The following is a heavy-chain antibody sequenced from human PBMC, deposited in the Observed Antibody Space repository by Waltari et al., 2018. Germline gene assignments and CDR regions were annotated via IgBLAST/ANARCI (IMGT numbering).Heavy chain of an antibody. CDR1: GYSISSGYY. Sequence: QVQLQESGPGLVKPSETLSLTCAVSGYSISSGYYWGWIRQPPGRGLEWIGSIYHSGSTYYNPSLKSRFTISVDTSKNQFSLKLSSVTAADTAVYYCARVIMITFGGVIVDAFDIWGQGTMVTVSS. J-gene: IGHJ3*02. V-gene: IGHV4-38-2*01. CDR3: ARVIMITFGGVIVDAFDI. CDR2: IYHSGST. D-gene: IGHD3-16*02.